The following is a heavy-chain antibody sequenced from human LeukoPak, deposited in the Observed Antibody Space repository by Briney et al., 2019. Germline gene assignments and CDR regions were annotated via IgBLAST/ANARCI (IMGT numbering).Heavy chain of an antibody. CDR3: ARDFRAAMVSDWFDP. D-gene: IGHD5-18*01. J-gene: IGHJ5*02. CDR2: INPNSGGT. Sequence: ASVKVSCKASGYTFTGYYMHWVRQAPGQGLEWMGWINPNSGGTNYAQKFQGRVTMTRDTPISTAYMELSRLTSDDTAVYYCARDFRAAMVSDWFDPWGQGTLVTVSS. V-gene: IGHV1-2*02. CDR1: GYTFTGYY.